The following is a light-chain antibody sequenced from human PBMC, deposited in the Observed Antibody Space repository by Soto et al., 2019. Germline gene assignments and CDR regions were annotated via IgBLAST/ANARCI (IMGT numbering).Light chain of an antibody. CDR2: KAS. Sequence: DIQMTHSPSTLSASIVYIVTITCRASQSIGSELAWYQQKPGKAPKLLIYKASSLESGVPSTFSGSGSGTKFTLTISSLQPDDFATYYCKQYHSYWTFGQGTKVDIK. V-gene: IGKV1-5*03. CDR1: QSIGSE. CDR3: KQYHSYWT. J-gene: IGKJ1*01.